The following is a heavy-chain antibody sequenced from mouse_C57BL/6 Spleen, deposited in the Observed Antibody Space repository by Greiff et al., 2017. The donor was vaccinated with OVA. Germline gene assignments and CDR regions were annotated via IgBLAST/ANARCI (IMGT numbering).Heavy chain of an antibody. V-gene: IGHV1-50*01. CDR1: GYTFTSYW. Sequence: VQLQQPGAELVKPGASVKLSCKASGYTFTSYWLQWVKQRPGQGLEWIGEIDPSDSYTNYNQKFKGKATLTVDTSSSTAYMQLSSLTSEDSAVYYCARPGNGYFDYWGQGTTLTVSS. CDR3: ARPGNGYFDY. D-gene: IGHD2-2*01. J-gene: IGHJ2*01. CDR2: IDPSDSYT.